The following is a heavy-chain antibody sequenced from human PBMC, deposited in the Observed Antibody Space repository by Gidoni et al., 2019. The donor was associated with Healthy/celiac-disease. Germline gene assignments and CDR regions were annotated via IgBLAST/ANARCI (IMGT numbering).Heavy chain of an antibody. CDR2: INHSGST. D-gene: IGHD5-12*01. J-gene: IGHJ4*02. CDR1: GESFSGYY. Sequence: QVQLQQWGAGLLKPSETLSLTCAVDGESFSGYYWSWIRQPPGKGLEWIGEINHSGSTNYNPSLKSLVTISVDTSKNQFSLKLSSVTAADTAVYYCARYTTYSGYDKFDYWGQGTLVTVSS. CDR3: ARYTTYSGYDKFDY. V-gene: IGHV4-34*01.